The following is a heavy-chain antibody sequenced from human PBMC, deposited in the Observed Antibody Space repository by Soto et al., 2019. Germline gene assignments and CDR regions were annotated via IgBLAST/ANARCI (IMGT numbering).Heavy chain of an antibody. V-gene: IGHV3-23*01. CDR3: AKGRGGSGSLTPRVDF. D-gene: IGHD3-10*01. CDR1: GFTFNNYA. Sequence: EVQLLESGGGLVQPGGSLRLSCAASGFTFNNYAMTCVRQAPGKGLEWVSAISGGGDTTSYADSVKGPFTVSRDGSKNTLYLQMSSLRAEDTALYYCAKGRGGSGSLTPRVDFWGQGTLVTVSS. CDR2: ISGGGDTT. J-gene: IGHJ4*02.